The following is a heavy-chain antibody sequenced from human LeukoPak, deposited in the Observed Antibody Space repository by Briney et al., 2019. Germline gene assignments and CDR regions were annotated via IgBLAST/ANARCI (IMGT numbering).Heavy chain of an antibody. CDR2: INHSGST. Sequence: PSETLSLTCAVYGGSFSGYYWSWIRQPPGKGLEWIGEINHSGSTNYNPSLKSRVTISVDTSKNQFSLKLSSVTAADTAVYYCARIDSSSSPNYFDYWGQGTLVTVSS. V-gene: IGHV4-34*01. D-gene: IGHD6-6*01. J-gene: IGHJ4*02. CDR1: GGSFSGYY. CDR3: ARIDSSSSPNYFDY.